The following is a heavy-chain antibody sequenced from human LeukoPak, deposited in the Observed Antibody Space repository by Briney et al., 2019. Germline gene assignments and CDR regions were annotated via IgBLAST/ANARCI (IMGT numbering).Heavy chain of an antibody. CDR1: GFTFGDNA. Sequence: PGGSLRLSCTASGFTFGDNAMSWFRQAPGKGLEWVGFITSKAYSGTTKYAASVNGRFTISRDDFNNIAHLQMDSLKTEDTALYFCARTRWATGTIADYWGQGTLVTVSP. D-gene: IGHD1-1*01. CDR2: ITSKAYSGTT. CDR3: ARTRWATGTIADY. V-gene: IGHV3-49*03. J-gene: IGHJ4*02.